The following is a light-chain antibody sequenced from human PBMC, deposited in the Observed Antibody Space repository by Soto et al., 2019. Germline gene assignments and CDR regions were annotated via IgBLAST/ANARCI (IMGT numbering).Light chain of an antibody. Sequence: EIVVTQSPALLSVSPGERVTLSCRASQSVISSIAWYQQKLGQAPRLLICGASTRATGIPARFSGSGSGTEFFLTISSLQSEDFAMYYCQHYNNWLGAFGGGTRWIS. CDR1: QSVISS. V-gene: IGKV3-15*01. CDR3: QHYNNWLGA. CDR2: GAS. J-gene: IGKJ4*01.